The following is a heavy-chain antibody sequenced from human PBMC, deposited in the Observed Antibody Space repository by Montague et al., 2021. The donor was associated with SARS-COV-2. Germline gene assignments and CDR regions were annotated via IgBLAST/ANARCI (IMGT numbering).Heavy chain of an antibody. D-gene: IGHD3-9*01. Sequence: SETLSLTCTVSGGSISSDSYYWGWIRQPPGKGLEWIGYIYYTGNTYYSPSLKSPLTIPVDTTQNQFSLKLSSVTAADTAMFYCARVLTGSDAFDIWGQGTMVTVSS. CDR3: ARVLTGSDAFDI. CDR2: IYYTGNT. V-gene: IGHV4-39*01. J-gene: IGHJ3*02. CDR1: GGSISSDSYY.